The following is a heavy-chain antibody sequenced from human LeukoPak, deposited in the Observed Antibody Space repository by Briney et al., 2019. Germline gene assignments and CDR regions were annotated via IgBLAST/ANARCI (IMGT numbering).Heavy chain of an antibody. D-gene: IGHD6-19*01. CDR1: GFTFSSYS. CDR3: ARGHSSGWYASY. J-gene: IGHJ4*02. V-gene: IGHV3-21*01. CDR2: ISSSSSYI. Sequence: GGSLRLSCAASGFTFSSYSMNWVRQAPGKGLEWVSSISSSSSYIYYADSVKGRFTISRDNAKNSLYLQRNSLRAEDTAVYYCARGHSSGWYASYWGQGTLVTVSS.